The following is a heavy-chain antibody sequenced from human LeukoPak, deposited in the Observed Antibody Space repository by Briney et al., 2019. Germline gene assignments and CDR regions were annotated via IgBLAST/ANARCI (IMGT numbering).Heavy chain of an antibody. D-gene: IGHD1-26*01. CDR1: GGSFSGYY. CDR2: INHSGST. V-gene: IGHV4-34*01. CDR3: ARGGRARLDY. Sequence: SETLSLTCAVYGGSFSGYYWSWIRQPPGKGLEWIGEINHSGSTNYNPSLKSRVTISVDTSKNQFSLKLSSVTAAVTAVYYCARGGRARLDYWGQGTLVTVSS. J-gene: IGHJ4*02.